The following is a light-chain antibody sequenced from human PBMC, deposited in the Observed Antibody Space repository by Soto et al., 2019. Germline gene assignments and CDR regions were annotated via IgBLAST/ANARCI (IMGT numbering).Light chain of an antibody. J-gene: IGLJ2*01. CDR2: EDI. CDR3: CSYAGGASVV. V-gene: IGLV2-23*01. Sequence: SVLTQPASVSGSPGQSITISCTGTSSDIGRYNLVSWYQQHPGKAPKLIIYEDIERPSGVSDRFSGCKSGNTASLTISGLQTEDEADYYCCSYAGGASVVFGGGTKLTVL. CDR1: SSDIGRYNL.